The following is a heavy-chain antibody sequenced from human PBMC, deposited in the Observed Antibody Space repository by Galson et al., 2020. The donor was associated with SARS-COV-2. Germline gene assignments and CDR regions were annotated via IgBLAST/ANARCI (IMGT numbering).Heavy chain of an antibody. J-gene: IGHJ6*03. CDR1: GYTFTSYY. Sequence: ASVKVSCKASGYTFTSYYMHWVRQAPGQGLEWMGIINPSGGSTSYAQKFQGRVTMTRDTSTSTVYMELSSLRSEDTAVYYCARDGSRYFDWLFHTNYYYYYMDVWGKGTTVTVSS. V-gene: IGHV1-46*01. CDR3: ARDGSRYFDWLFHTNYYYYYMDV. D-gene: IGHD3-9*01. CDR2: INPSGGST.